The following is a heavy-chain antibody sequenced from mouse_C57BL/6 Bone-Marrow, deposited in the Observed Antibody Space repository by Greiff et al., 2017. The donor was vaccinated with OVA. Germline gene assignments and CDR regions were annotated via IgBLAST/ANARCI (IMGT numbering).Heavy chain of an antibody. V-gene: IGHV3-8*01. Sequence: VQLKESGPGLAKPSQTLSLTCSVTGYSITSDYWNWIRKFPGNKLEYMGYISYSGSTYYTPSPKSRISITRDTSKNQYYLKLNSVTTEDTATYYCARSRYDGYFSCDYWGQGTTLTVSS. CDR1: GYSITSDY. CDR3: ARSRYDGYFSCDY. D-gene: IGHD2-3*01. J-gene: IGHJ2*01. CDR2: ISYSGST.